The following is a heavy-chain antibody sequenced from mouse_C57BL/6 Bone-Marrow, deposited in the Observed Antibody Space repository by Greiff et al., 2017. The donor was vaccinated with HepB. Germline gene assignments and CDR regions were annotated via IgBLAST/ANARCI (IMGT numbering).Heavy chain of an antibody. CDR1: GFTFSSYA. V-gene: IGHV5-4*01. CDR2: ISDGGSYT. CDR3: ARDGPWPYFDY. Sequence: EVQGVESGGGLVKPGGSLKLSCAASGFTFSSYAMSWVRQTPEKRLEWVATISDGGSYTYYPDNVKGRFTISRDNAKNNLYLQMSHLKSEDTAMYYCARDGPWPYFDYWGQGTTLTVSS. J-gene: IGHJ2*01.